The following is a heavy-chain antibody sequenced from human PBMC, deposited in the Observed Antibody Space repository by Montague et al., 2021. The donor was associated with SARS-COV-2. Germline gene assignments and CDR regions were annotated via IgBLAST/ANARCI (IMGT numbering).Heavy chain of an antibody. CDR2: INDSGGT. CDR3: ARGVPGS. V-gene: IGHV4-34*01. CDR1: GGSFSGYN. J-gene: IGHJ5*02. Sequence: SETLSLACAVYGGSFSGYNWGWVRQSPGKGLEWIGQINDSGGTKYNPSLKSRVTISLDTSKNQFSLKLSSVTAADTAVYYCARGVPGSWGQGTLVTVSS. D-gene: IGHD4/OR15-4a*01.